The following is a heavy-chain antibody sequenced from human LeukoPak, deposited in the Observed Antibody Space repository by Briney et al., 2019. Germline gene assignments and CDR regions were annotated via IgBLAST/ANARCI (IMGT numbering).Heavy chain of an antibody. Sequence: LETLSLTCAVYGGSFSGYYWSWIRQPPGKGLEWIGEINHSGSTNYNPSLKSRVTISVDTSKNQFSLKLSSVTAADTAVYYCARGLHYYGSGSYAPNWGQGTLVTVSS. CDR2: INHSGST. CDR3: ARGLHYYGSGSYAPN. D-gene: IGHD3-10*01. V-gene: IGHV4-34*01. J-gene: IGHJ4*02. CDR1: GGSFSGYY.